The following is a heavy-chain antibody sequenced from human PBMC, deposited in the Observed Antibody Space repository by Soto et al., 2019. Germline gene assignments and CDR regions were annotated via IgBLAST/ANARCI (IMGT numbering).Heavy chain of an antibody. Sequence: GGSLRLSCAASGFTFSSYWMSWVRQAPGKGLEWVANIKQDGSEKYYVDSVKGRFTISRDNAKNSLYLQMNSLRAEDTAVYYCARDGRSSSFGDYYYYGMDVWGQGTTVTVSS. J-gene: IGHJ6*02. CDR2: IKQDGSEK. CDR1: GFTFSSYW. V-gene: IGHV3-7*01. CDR3: ARDGRSSSFGDYYYYGMDV. D-gene: IGHD6-6*01.